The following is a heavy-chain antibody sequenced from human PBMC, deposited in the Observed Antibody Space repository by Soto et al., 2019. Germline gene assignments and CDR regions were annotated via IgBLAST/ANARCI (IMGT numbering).Heavy chain of an antibody. D-gene: IGHD6-6*01. CDR3: TRPGEIAARPAFDI. CDR2: IRSKANSYAT. V-gene: IGHV3-73*01. Sequence: GGSLRLSCAASGFTFSGSAMHWVRQASGKGLEWVGRIRSKANSYATAYAASVKGRFTISRDDSKNTAYLQMNSLKTEDTAVYYCTRPGEIAARPAFDIWGQGTMVTVSS. CDR1: GFTFSGSA. J-gene: IGHJ3*02.